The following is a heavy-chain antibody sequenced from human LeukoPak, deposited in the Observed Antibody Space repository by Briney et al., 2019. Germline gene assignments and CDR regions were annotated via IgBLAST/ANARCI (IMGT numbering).Heavy chain of an antibody. V-gene: IGHV3-48*03. CDR3: ARGPYSSNWYVDY. J-gene: IGHJ4*02. D-gene: IGHD6-13*01. Sequence: TEGSLRLSCAASGFTLSSYEMNWVRLAPGKGLEWISYISRTGNSIYYADSVKGRFTISRDSAKNSLYLQMNSLRAEDTAVYYCARGPYSSNWYVDYWGQGTLVTVAS. CDR2: ISRTGNSI. CDR1: GFTLSSYE.